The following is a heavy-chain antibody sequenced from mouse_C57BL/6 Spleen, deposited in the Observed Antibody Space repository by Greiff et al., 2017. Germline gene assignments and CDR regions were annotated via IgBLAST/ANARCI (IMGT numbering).Heavy chain of an antibody. Sequence: VQLQQSGAELARPGASVKLSCKASGYTFTSYGISWVKQRTGQGLEWIGEIYPRSGNTYYNEKFKGKATLTADKSSSTAYMELRSLTSADSAVYFCAYYYGSPYAMDYWGQGTSVTVSS. CDR2: IYPRSGNT. D-gene: IGHD1-1*01. CDR3: AYYYGSPYAMDY. V-gene: IGHV1-81*01. CDR1: GYTFTSYG. J-gene: IGHJ4*01.